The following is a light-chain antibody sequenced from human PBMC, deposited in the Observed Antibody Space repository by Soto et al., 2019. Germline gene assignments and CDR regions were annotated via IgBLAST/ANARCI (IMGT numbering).Light chain of an antibody. CDR3: SSYAGINNLGV. V-gene: IGLV2-8*01. Sequence: QSALTQPPSASGSPGQSVTISCTGTSSDVGGYKYVSWYQQHPGKAPKLMIFEVNKRPSGVPDRFSGSKSGNTASLTVSGFKAEDEVNYYCSSYAGINNLGVFGTGTKLTVL. J-gene: IGLJ1*01. CDR1: SSDVGGYKY. CDR2: EVN.